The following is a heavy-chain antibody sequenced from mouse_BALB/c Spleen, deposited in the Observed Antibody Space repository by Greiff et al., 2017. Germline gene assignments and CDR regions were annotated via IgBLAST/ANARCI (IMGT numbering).Heavy chain of an antibody. CDR2: IYPGNSDT. D-gene: IGHD1-1*01. V-gene: IGHV1-5*01. J-gene: IGHJ4*01. CDR1: GYTFTSYW. Sequence: VHVKQSGTVLARPGASVKMSCKASGYTFTSYWMHWVKQRPGQGLEWIGAIYPGNSDTSYNQKFKGKAKLTAVTSTSTAYMELSSLTNEDSAVYYCIYGSSYDYAMDYWGQGTSVTVSS. CDR3: IYGSSYDYAMDY.